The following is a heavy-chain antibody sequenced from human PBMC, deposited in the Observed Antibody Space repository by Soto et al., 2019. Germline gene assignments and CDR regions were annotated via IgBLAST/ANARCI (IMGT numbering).Heavy chain of an antibody. CDR3: ARTGDIAAAFHGMDV. Sequence: QVQLVESGGGVVQPGRSLRLSCAASGFTFSSYAMHWVRQAPGKGLEWVAVISYDGSNKYYADSVKGRFTISRDNSKNTRYLEMNSLRAEDTAVYYCARTGDIAAAFHGMDVWGQGTTVTVSS. CDR2: ISYDGSNK. V-gene: IGHV3-30-3*01. D-gene: IGHD6-13*01. J-gene: IGHJ6*02. CDR1: GFTFSSYA.